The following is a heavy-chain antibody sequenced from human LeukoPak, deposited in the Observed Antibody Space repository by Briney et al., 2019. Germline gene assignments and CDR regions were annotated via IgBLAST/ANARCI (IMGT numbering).Heavy chain of an antibody. Sequence: SETLSLTCTVSGGSISSYYWSWIRQPPGKGLEWIGYIYYSGSTNYNPSLKSRVTISVDTSKNQFSLKLSSVTAADTAVYYCASQYYYGSEDAFDIWGQGTMVTVSS. CDR3: ASQYYYGSEDAFDI. J-gene: IGHJ3*02. CDR1: GGSISSYY. V-gene: IGHV4-59*08. D-gene: IGHD3-10*01. CDR2: IYYSGST.